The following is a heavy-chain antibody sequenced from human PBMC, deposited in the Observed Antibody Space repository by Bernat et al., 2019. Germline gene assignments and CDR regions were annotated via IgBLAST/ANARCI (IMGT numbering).Heavy chain of an antibody. CDR2: IIPILGIA. V-gene: IGHV1-69*02. Sequence: QVQLVQSGAEVKKPGSSVKVSCKASGGTFSSYTISWVRQAPGQGLEWMGRIIPILGIANYAQKFQARVTITADKATSTAYMELRSLRSEDTAVYYCARVGCGGDCYYYYGMDVWGQGTTVTVSS. CDR3: ARVGCGGDCYYYYGMDV. CDR1: GGTFSSYT. D-gene: IGHD2-21*02. J-gene: IGHJ6*02.